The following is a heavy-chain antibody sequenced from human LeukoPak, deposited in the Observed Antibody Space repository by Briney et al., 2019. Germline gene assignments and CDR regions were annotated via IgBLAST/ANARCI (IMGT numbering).Heavy chain of an antibody. V-gene: IGHV3-7*03. CDR3: AREADTAMVTNDFDI. CDR1: GFTFSSYW. Sequence: GGSLRLSCAASGFTFSSYWMSWVRQAPGKGLEWVANIKQDGSEEYYVDSVKGRFTISRDNSKNTLYLQMNSLRAEDTAVYYCAREADTAMVTNDFDIWGQGTMVTVSS. CDR2: IKQDGSEE. D-gene: IGHD5-18*01. J-gene: IGHJ3*02.